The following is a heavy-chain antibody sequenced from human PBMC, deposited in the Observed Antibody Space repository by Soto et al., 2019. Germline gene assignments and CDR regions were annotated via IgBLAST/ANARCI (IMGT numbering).Heavy chain of an antibody. CDR3: ARSVEGHFDY. CDR2: ITSDTNTI. J-gene: IGHJ4*02. Sequence: EVQLVESGGGLVQPGGSLILTCVASGFPFSIYSMNWVRQAPGKGLEWSSYITSDTNTIKYADSVKGRFTISRDNAKNLVYLQMNTLRDEDTAVYFCARSVEGHFDYWGQGTVVTVS. CDR1: GFPFSIYS. D-gene: IGHD6-19*01. V-gene: IGHV3-48*02.